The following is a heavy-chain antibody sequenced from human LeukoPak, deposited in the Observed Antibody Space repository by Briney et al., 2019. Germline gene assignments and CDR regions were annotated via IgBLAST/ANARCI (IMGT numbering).Heavy chain of an antibody. CDR1: GGSISSGSYY. D-gene: IGHD2-2*01. CDR3: ARDEVVPAVYMDV. CDR2: IYTSGST. V-gene: IGHV4-61*02. Sequence: SETLSLTCTVSGGSISSGSYYWSWIRQPAGKGLEWIGRIYTSGSTNYNPSLKSRVTISVDTSKNQFSLKLSSVTAADTAVYYCARDEVVPAVYMDVWGKGTTVTVSS. J-gene: IGHJ6*03.